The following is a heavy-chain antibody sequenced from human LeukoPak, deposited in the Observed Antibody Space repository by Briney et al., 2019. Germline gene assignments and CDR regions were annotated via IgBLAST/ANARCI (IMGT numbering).Heavy chain of an antibody. J-gene: IGHJ4*02. CDR2: IYSGGST. CDR1: GFTVSSNY. Sequence: GGSLRLSCVASGFTVSSNYMSWVRQAPGKGLERVSVIYSGGSTYYADSVKGRFTISRDNSKNTLYLQVNSLRAEDTAVYYCARVHDESFDYWGQGTLVTVSS. D-gene: IGHD3-3*01. CDR3: ARVHDESFDY. V-gene: IGHV3-66*01.